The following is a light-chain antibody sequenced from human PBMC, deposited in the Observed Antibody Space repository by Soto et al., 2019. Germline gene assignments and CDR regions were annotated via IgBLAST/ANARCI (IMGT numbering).Light chain of an antibody. J-gene: IGLJ1*01. CDR3: CAYVNSRSYV. CDR1: FSDVGRFDV. CDR2: EGS. V-gene: IGLV2-23*01. Sequence: QSALTQPASVSGSLGQSITISCTGTFSDVGRFDVVSWYQQHPGQVPKLIIYEGSRRPSGVSSRFSGSKSGNTASLTISGLQAEDEADYYCCAYVNSRSYVFGSGTKVTVL.